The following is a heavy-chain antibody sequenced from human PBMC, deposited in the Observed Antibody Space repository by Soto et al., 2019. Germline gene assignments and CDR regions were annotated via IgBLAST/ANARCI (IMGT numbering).Heavy chain of an antibody. J-gene: IGHJ4*02. CDR3: ALALGPTTGLDY. CDR2: IFNSGTT. D-gene: IGHD1-26*01. CDR1: GASTVSHYH. V-gene: IGHV4-31*02. Sequence: QVQLQESGPGLVKPSQTLSLTCSVSGASTVSHYHWTWIRQPPGKGLEWMGYIFNSGTTFYNPSLTSRLSISMDTSGNHFSLELSSVTAADTPVYYCALALGPTTGLDYWGQGTLVTVSS.